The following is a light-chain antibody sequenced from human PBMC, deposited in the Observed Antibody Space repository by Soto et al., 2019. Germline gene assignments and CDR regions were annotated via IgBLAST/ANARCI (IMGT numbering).Light chain of an antibody. CDR1: SSDVGAYNF. V-gene: IGLV2-8*01. J-gene: IGLJ2*01. CDR3: SSYAGSTVL. Sequence: QSALTQPPSASGSPGQSVTISCTGSSSDVGAYNFVSWYQQHPGKAPKILIYEVTKRPSGVPDHFSGSKSGNTAYLTVSGLQAEDEADYHCSSYAGSTVLFGGGTQLTVL. CDR2: EVT.